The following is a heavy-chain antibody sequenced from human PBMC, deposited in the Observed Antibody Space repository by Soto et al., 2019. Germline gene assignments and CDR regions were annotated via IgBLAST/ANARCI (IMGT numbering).Heavy chain of an antibody. Sequence: QVQLVQSGAEVKKPGSSVKVSCKASGGTFSSYTISWVRQAPGQGLEWKGRIIPILGIANYAQKFQGRVTITSNKSTSTAYMELSSLRSEATALYDCARGEYDWYFDLWGGGAMVTVSS. J-gene: IGHJ2*01. CDR2: IIPILGIA. D-gene: IGHD4-17*01. V-gene: IGHV1-69*02. CDR1: GGTFSSYT. CDR3: ARGEYDWYFDL.